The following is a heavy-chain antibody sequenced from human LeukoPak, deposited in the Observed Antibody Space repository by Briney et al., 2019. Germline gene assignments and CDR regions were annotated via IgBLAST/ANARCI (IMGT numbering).Heavy chain of an antibody. D-gene: IGHD6-6*01. V-gene: IGHV4-34*01. J-gene: IGHJ4*02. Sequence: SETLSLTCAVYGGSFSGYYWSWIRQPPGKGLEWIGEINHSGSTKYNPSLKSRVTISEDTSKHQFSLKLSPVTAADTAVYYCARGQYSSSPVFDFWGQGTLVTVSS. CDR1: GGSFSGYY. CDR3: ARGQYSSSPVFDF. CDR2: INHSGST.